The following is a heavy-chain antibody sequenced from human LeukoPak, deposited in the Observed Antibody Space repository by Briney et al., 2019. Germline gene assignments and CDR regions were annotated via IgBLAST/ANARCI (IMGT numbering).Heavy chain of an antibody. J-gene: IGHJ4*02. CDR3: ARVITTVTDYFDY. CDR2: MNPNSGNT. V-gene: IGHV1-8*01. Sequence: GASVKVFCKASGYTFTSYDINWVRQATGQGLEWMGWMNPNSGNTGYAQKFQGRVTMTRNTSMSTAYMELSSLRSEDTAVYYCARVITTVTDYFDYWGQGTLVTVSS. D-gene: IGHD4-17*01. CDR1: GYTFTSYD.